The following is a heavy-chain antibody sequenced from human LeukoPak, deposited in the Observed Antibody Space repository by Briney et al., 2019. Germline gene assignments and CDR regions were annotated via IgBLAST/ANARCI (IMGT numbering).Heavy chain of an antibody. V-gene: IGHV4-4*07. Sequence: SETLSLTCTVSGGSISSYYWSWIRLPAGKGLEWIGRIYTSGSTNYNPSLKSRVTMSVDTSKNQFSLKLSSVTAADTAVYYCARDSRWYYYYYMDVWGKGTTVTISS. CDR1: GGSISSYY. J-gene: IGHJ6*03. CDR3: ARDSRWYYYYYMDV. CDR2: IYTSGST. D-gene: IGHD6-13*01.